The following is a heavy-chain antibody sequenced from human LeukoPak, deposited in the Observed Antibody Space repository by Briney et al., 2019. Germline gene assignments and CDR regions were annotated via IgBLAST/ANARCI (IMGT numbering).Heavy chain of an antibody. Sequence: ASVKVSCKASGYTFTSHYMHWVRQASGQGPEWMGLINPSGGSTSYAQKFQGRVTMTRDTSISTAYMELSGLRSDDTAVYYCARVPCITTSCSLINWFDPWGQGTLVTVSS. V-gene: IGHV1-2*06. D-gene: IGHD2-2*01. CDR3: ARVPCITTSCSLINWFDP. CDR2: INPSGGST. CDR1: GYTFTSHY. J-gene: IGHJ5*02.